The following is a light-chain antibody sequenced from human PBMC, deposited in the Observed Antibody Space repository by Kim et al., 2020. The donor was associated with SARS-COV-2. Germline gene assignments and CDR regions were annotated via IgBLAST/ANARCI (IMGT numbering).Light chain of an antibody. CDR3: SSYTSSSTLI. CDR1: SSDVGSYTR. CDR2: EVS. V-gene: IGLV2-18*02. Sequence: GQSVTLSCTGTSSDVGSYTRVSWYQQPPGTAPNLIIYEVSDRPSGVPHRFSGSKSGNTASLTISWLQTEDEADYYCSSYTSSSTLIFGGGTQLTVL. J-gene: IGLJ2*01.